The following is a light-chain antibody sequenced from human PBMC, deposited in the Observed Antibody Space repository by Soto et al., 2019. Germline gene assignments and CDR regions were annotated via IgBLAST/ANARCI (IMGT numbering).Light chain of an antibody. CDR2: DVT. J-gene: IGLJ2*01. CDR3: TSYTSSSTLGV. Sequence: QSVLTQPASVSGSPGQSVTISCTGTSSDVGGFDYVSWYQHHPGKAPKLMIYDVTSRPSGVSSRFSGSKSGNTASLTISGLQAEAEADYYCTSYTSSSTLGVFGGGTKLTVL. CDR1: SSDVGGFDY. V-gene: IGLV2-14*03.